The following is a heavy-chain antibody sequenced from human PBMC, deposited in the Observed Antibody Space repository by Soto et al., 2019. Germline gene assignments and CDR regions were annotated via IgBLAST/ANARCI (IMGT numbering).Heavy chain of an antibody. D-gene: IGHD3-10*01. CDR3: ARDKYYYGSGSYFTSPGYYYYGMDV. CDR1: GGSISSGDYY. V-gene: IGHV4-30-4*01. CDR2: IYYSGST. J-gene: IGHJ6*02. Sequence: SETLSLTCTVSGGSISSGDYYWSWIRQPPGKGLEWIGYIYYSGSTYYNPSLKSRVTISVDTSKNQFSLKLSSVTAADTAVYYCARDKYYYGSGSYFTSPGYYYYGMDVWGQGTTVTVSS.